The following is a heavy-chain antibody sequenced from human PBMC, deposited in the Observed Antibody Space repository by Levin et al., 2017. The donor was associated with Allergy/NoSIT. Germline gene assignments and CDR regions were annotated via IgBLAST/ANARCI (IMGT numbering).Heavy chain of an antibody. CDR1: GFTFSNYA. Sequence: PGGSLRLSCAASGFTFSNYAMNWVRQAPGKGLEWVSGISGSDGSTYYAESVKGRFTISRDDSKNTLYLQMNSLRAEATAVYYCARRFPVGGFGELYNYFDYWGQGTLVTVSS. CDR3: ARRFPVGGFGELYNYFDY. V-gene: IGHV3-23*01. CDR2: ISGSDGST. J-gene: IGHJ4*02. D-gene: IGHD3-10*01.